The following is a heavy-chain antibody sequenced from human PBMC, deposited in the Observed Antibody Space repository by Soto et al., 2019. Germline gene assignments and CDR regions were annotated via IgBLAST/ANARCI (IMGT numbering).Heavy chain of an antibody. CDR1: GFSLSNARMG. J-gene: IGHJ4*02. D-gene: IGHD2-21*01. V-gene: IGHV2-26*01. Sequence: KESGPVLVTPTETLTLTCTVSGFSLSNARMGVSWIRQPPGKALEWLAHIFSNDETAYSTSLKTRLTISKDTSKSQVVLTMANMDPVDTATYYCARTVARMDLDYWGQGTRVTVSS. CDR2: IFSNDET. CDR3: ARTVARMDLDY.